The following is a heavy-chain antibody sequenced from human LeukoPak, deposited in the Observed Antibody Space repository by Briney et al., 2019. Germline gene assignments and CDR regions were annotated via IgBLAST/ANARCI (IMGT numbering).Heavy chain of an antibody. J-gene: IGHJ4*02. CDR1: GDSISSGNY. CDR2: IFHTGST. V-gene: IGHV4-38-2*02. Sequence: SETLSLTCTVSGDSISSGNYWGWIRQPPGKGLEWIGSIFHTGSTYFNLSLKSRVTISVDTSKNQFSLRLSSVTAADTAVYYCARSELLWFGGVNSGFDYWGQGTLVTVSS. D-gene: IGHD3-10*01. CDR3: ARSELLWFGGVNSGFDY.